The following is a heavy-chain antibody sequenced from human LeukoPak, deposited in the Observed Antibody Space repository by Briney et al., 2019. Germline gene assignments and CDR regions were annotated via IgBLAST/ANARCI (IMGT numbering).Heavy chain of an antibody. J-gene: IGHJ6*02. D-gene: IGHD2-2*01. CDR3: ARVGVPTRWHYYYGMDV. CDR1: GFTFSSYA. V-gene: IGHV3-64*01. Sequence: PGGSLRLSCAASGFTFSSYAMHWVRQAPGKGLEYVSAISSNGGSTYYANSVKGRFTISRDNSKNTLYLQMGSLRAEDMAVYYCARVGVPTRWHYYYGMDVWGQGTTVTVSS. CDR2: ISSNGGST.